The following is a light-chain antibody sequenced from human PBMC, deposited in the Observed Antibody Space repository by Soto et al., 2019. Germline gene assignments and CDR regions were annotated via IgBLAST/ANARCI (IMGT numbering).Light chain of an antibody. V-gene: IGKV3-20*01. J-gene: IGKJ5*01. CDR1: QSVSSY. CDR3: QQYGSSPT. Sequence: EIVLTQSPATLSLSPGERATLSCRASQSVSSYLAWYQQKSGQAPRLLIYDASSRATGIPDRFSGSGSGTDFTLTISRLEPEDFAVYYCQQYGSSPTFGQGTRLEI. CDR2: DAS.